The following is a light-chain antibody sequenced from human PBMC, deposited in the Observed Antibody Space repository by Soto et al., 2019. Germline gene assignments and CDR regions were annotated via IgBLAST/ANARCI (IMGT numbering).Light chain of an antibody. CDR3: QQYGSSPRG. Sequence: EIVLTQSPGTLSLSPGERATLSCRASQSVSSSYLAWYQQKPGQAPRLLIYGASSRATGIPDRFSGSGSGTDFTLTISSLEPEDFAVYYCQQYGSSPRGFGQGTKVEIK. CDR2: GAS. J-gene: IGKJ1*01. V-gene: IGKV3-20*01. CDR1: QSVSSSY.